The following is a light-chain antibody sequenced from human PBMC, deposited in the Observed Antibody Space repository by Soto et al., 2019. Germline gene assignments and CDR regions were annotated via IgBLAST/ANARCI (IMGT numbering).Light chain of an antibody. J-gene: IGKJ2*01. V-gene: IGKV3-20*01. Sequence: EIVLTQSPGSLSLSPGERATLSCRVSQSVSSNYLAWYQQKAGQAPRLLIYGASSRATGIPDRFSSSRSGRDFTLTISRLEPEDFAVYYCQHYGGSPPNTFGQGTKLEIK. CDR1: QSVSSNY. CDR2: GAS. CDR3: QHYGGSPPNT.